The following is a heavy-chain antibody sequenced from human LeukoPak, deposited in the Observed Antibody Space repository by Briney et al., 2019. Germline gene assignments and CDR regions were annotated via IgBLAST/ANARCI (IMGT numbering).Heavy chain of an antibody. CDR2: ISGSGGST. CDR3: ANILGYCSSTSCLYHY. J-gene: IGHJ4*02. Sequence: GGSLRLSCAASGFTFSSYAMSWVRQAPGKGLERVSAISGSGGSTYYADSVKGRFTISRDNSKNTLYLQMNSLRAEDTAVYYCANILGYCSSTSCLYHYWGQGTLVTVSS. CDR1: GFTFSSYA. D-gene: IGHD2-2*01. V-gene: IGHV3-23*01.